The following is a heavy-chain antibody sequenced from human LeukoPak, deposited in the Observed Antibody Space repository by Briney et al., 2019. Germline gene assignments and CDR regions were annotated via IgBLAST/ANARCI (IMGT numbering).Heavy chain of an antibody. D-gene: IGHD2-21*01. J-gene: IGHJ4*02. V-gene: IGHV3-66*01. CDR1: GFTFSSYA. CDR3: TRVFAYSYGDFDN. Sequence: GGSLRLSCAASGFTFSSYAMHWVRQAPGKGLEWVSVIYSGGGTYYADSVKDRFTISRDNSKNTLFLQMNSLRVEDSAVYYCTRVFAYSYGDFDNWGQGTLVAVSS. CDR2: IYSGGGT.